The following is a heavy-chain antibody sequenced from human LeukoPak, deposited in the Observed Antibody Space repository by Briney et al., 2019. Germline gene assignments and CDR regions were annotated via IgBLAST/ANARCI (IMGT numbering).Heavy chain of an antibody. D-gene: IGHD3-10*01. Sequence: GGSLRLSCAASGFTFSNAWMSWVRQAPGKGLEWVGRIKSKTDGGTTDYAAPVKGRFTISRDNSKNTLYLQMNSLRAEDTAVYYCAKDHGAVGGGRFDYWGQGTLVTVSS. CDR1: GFTFSNAW. J-gene: IGHJ4*02. CDR3: AKDHGAVGGGRFDY. V-gene: IGHV3-15*01. CDR2: IKSKTDGGTT.